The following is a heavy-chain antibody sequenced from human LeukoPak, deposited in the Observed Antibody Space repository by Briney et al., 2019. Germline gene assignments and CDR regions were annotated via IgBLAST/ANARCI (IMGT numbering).Heavy chain of an antibody. Sequence: GGSLRLSCAASGFTFSNYAMSWVRQAPGKGLEWVSAISGGGVSTYYADSVKGRFTISRDNSKTTLYLQMNSLRAEDTALYYCAKVNRFCSGGSCSCWGQGTLVTVSS. CDR2: ISGGGVST. V-gene: IGHV3-23*01. J-gene: IGHJ4*02. D-gene: IGHD2-15*01. CDR1: GFTFSNYA. CDR3: AKVNRFCSGGSCSC.